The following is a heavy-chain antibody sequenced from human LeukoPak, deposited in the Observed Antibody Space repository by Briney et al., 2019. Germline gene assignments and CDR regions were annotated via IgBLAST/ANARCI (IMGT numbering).Heavy chain of an antibody. J-gene: IGHJ6*02. CDR3: AIPPLSGSGSSRPLAGMDV. Sequence: PGGSLRLSCAASGFTFSSYTMNWVRQAPGKGLEWVPSISGSWSYIYYADSVRGRFTTSRDNARNSLYLQMNSLRAEDTAVYYCAIPPLSGSGSSRPLAGMDVWGQGTTVTVSS. CDR2: ISGSWSYI. D-gene: IGHD3-10*01. CDR1: GFTFSSYT. V-gene: IGHV3-21*01.